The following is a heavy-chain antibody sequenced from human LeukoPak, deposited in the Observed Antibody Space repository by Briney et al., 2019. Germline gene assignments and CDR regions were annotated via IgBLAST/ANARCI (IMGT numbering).Heavy chain of an antibody. Sequence: ASVKVSCKTSGYSFTDYYMHWVRQAPGQGLEWMGWINPNSGGISSAQKFQGRGTMTRDTSISTVYMEVSWLTSDDTAIYYCARADRLHGGPYLIGPWGQGTLVTVSS. CDR3: ARADRLHGGPYLIGP. CDR2: INPNSGGI. V-gene: IGHV1-2*02. CDR1: GYSFTDYY. D-gene: IGHD2-21*01. J-gene: IGHJ5*02.